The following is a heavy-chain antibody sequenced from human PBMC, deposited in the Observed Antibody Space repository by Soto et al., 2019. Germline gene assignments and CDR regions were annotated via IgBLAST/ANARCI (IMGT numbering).Heavy chain of an antibody. V-gene: IGHV1-69*12. J-gene: IGHJ6*02. Sequence: QVQLMQSGAEVKKPGSSVKVSCKASGGTFSSYAISWVRQAPGQGLEWMGGIIPIFGTANYAQKFQGRVTITAAESTSTADMELSSLRSEDPAVYYCASSVATYYYDGMDVWGQGTTVTVSS. CDR2: IIPIFGTA. CDR1: GGTFSSYA. D-gene: IGHD5-12*01. CDR3: ASSVATYYYDGMDV.